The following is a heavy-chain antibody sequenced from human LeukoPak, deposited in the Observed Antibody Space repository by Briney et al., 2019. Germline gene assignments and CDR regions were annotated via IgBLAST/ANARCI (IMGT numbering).Heavy chain of an antibody. CDR1: GFTFSNSG. Sequence: NPGGSLRLSCAASGFTFSNSGMNWVRQAPGKGLEWVSSISSRSTYIYYADSVKGRFTISRDNAKNSLYLQMNSLRAEDTALYYCARDFWSGYYIFDYWGQGTLVTVSS. D-gene: IGHD3-3*01. V-gene: IGHV3-21*04. J-gene: IGHJ4*02. CDR3: ARDFWSGYYIFDY. CDR2: ISSRSTYI.